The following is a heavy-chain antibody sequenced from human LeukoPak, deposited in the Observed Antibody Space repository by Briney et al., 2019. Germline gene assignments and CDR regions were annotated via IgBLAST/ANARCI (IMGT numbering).Heavy chain of an antibody. Sequence: GGSLRLSCAASGFTFNNYAMNWVRQAPGKGLEWLSYIRGGGGHTRYSDSVKGRLTISRDNSKNMLYLQMNSLRAEDTAIYYCAKCSASYYNDAFDIWGRGTMVTVSS. J-gene: IGHJ3*02. CDR1: GFTFNNYA. D-gene: IGHD3-10*02. CDR2: IRGGGGHT. CDR3: AKCSASYYNDAFDI. V-gene: IGHV3-23*01.